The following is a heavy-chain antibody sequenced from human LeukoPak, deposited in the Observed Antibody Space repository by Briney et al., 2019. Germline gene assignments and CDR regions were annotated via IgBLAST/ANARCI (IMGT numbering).Heavy chain of an antibody. D-gene: IGHD2-21*02. V-gene: IGHV4-61*02. Sequence: SQTLSLTCTVSGGSISSSSYYWSWIRQPAGKGLEWIGRIYTSGSTNYNPSLKSRVTMSVDTSKSQFSLNMSSVTAADTAVYYCAREKNGDHTDYWGQGALVTVSS. J-gene: IGHJ4*02. CDR3: AREKNGDHTDY. CDR1: GGSISSSSYY. CDR2: IYTSGST.